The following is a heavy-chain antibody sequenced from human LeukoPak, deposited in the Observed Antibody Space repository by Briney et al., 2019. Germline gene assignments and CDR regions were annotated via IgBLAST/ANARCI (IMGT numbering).Heavy chain of an antibody. CDR2: ISSSGSTI. CDR1: GFTFSDYY. D-gene: IGHD6-13*01. V-gene: IGHV3-11*01. CDR3: ARLRADSSSYGSDDAFDI. Sequence: GRSLRLSCAASGFTFSDYYMSWIRQAPGKGLEWVSYISSSGSTIYYADSVKGRFTISRDNAKNSLYLQMNSLRAEDTAVYYCARLRADSSSYGSDDAFDIWGQGTMVTVSS. J-gene: IGHJ3*02.